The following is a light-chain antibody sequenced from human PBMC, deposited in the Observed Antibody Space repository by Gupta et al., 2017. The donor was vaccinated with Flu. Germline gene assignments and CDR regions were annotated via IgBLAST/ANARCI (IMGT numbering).Light chain of an antibody. CDR1: SSNVGSNN. J-gene: IGLJ3*02. CDR2: KNS. V-gene: IGLV1-44*01. Sequence: ATNTSTGSSSNVGSNNVNWYHHRPAPAPNLLIYKNSRRLSGVPDRFSGSNSATTATLTITGLQAEDEADYYCHSEADNRNLGVFGGGTKLTVL. CDR3: HSEADNRNLGV.